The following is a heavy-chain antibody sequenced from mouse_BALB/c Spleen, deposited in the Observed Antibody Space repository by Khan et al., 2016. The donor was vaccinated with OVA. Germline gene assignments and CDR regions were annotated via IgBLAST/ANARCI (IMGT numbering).Heavy chain of an antibody. CDR1: GFTFSYYR. Sequence: VQLVETGGGLVRPGNSLKLSCVTSGFTFSYYRMHWLRQFPGKRLEWIAVITVKSDNSGANYVESVKGRFTISRDDSKSSVYLQMNRLREEDTATYYCSRGGYYYGTPFDYWGQGTTLTVSS. D-gene: IGHD1-1*01. J-gene: IGHJ2*01. CDR3: SRGGYYYGTPFDY. V-gene: IGHV13-2*02. CDR2: ITVKSDNSGA.